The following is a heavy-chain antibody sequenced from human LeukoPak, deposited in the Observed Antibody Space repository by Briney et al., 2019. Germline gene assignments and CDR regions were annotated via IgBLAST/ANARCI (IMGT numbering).Heavy chain of an antibody. Sequence: GSLRLSCAASGFPFSSYAMNWVRQAPGKGLEWVSVIAGSDGFTQYADSVKGRFTMSRDNSKNTVYLQMNRLRVEDTALYYCVRSLDYWGQGTLVTVSS. J-gene: IGHJ4*02. CDR1: GFPFSSYA. CDR2: IAGSDGFT. CDR3: VRSLDY. V-gene: IGHV3-23*01.